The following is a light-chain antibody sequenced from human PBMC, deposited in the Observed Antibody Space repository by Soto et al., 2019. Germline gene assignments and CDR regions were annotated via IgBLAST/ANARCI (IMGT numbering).Light chain of an antibody. J-gene: IGLJ1*01. CDR1: NSDIGYYNY. CDR3: SSYASTNNYV. V-gene: IGLV2-8*01. CDR2: EVT. Sequence: QSALTQPPSASGSPGQSVTITCTGTNSDIGYYNYVSWYQKNPGKAPKLMIYEVTKRPSGIPDRFSGSKSGNTASLTVSGLQAEDEAEYYCSSYASTNNYVFGTGTKLTVL.